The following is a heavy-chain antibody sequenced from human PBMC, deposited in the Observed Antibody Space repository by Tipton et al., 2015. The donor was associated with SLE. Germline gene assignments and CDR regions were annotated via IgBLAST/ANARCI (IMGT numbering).Heavy chain of an antibody. CDR1: GFTFSRYT. V-gene: IGHV3-30*04. Sequence: SLRLSCTASGFTFSRYTMHWVRQAPGKGLEWVAVISYVGTNQYYTDSVKGRFTISRDNSKNTLYLQMNSLRAEDTAVYFCAKYRLIAAAGHFDYWGQGTLVTVSS. D-gene: IGHD6-13*01. CDR3: AKYRLIAAAGHFDY. CDR2: ISYVGTNQ. J-gene: IGHJ4*02.